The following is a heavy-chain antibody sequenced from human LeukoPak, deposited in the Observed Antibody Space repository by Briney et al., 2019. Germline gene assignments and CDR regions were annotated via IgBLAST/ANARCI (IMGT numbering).Heavy chain of an antibody. CDR3: ARDRYSSSSGGWFDH. CDR1: GGSISSYY. V-gene: IGHV4-59*01. Sequence: SETLSLTCTVSGGSISSYYWSWIRQPPGKGLEWIGYIYYSGSTNYNPSLKSRVTISVDTSKSQFSLKLSSVTAADTAVYYCARDRYSSSSGGWFDHWGQGTLVTVSS. CDR2: IYYSGST. D-gene: IGHD6-6*01. J-gene: IGHJ5*02.